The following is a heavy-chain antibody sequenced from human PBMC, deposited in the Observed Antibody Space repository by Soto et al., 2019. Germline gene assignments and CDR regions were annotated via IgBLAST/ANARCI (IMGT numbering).Heavy chain of an antibody. Sequence: GGSLRLSCSASGFPFSNHAMHWVRQAPGKGLEYVSAINYNGGTTYYEDSVKGRFTISRDNSKNTLYLQMSSLKVEDTAMYHCVTWGGIEARNLDHWGQGTLVTVSS. D-gene: IGHD6-6*01. CDR2: INYNGGTT. J-gene: IGHJ4*02. CDR3: VTWGGIEARNLDH. V-gene: IGHV3-64D*06. CDR1: GFPFSNHA.